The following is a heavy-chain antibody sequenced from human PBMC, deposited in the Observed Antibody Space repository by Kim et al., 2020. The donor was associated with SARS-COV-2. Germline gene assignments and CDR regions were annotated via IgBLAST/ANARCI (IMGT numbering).Heavy chain of an antibody. V-gene: IGHV3-30*18. J-gene: IGHJ4*01. CDR1: GFTFSSYG. D-gene: IGHD3-22*01. CDR2: ISYDGSNK. CDR3: AKGHYYDSSGYYFPKYY. Sequence: GGSLRLSCAASGFTFSSYGMHWVRQAPGKGLEWVAVISYDGSNKYYADSVKGRFTISRDNSKNTLYLQMNSLRAEDTAVYYCAKGHYYDSSGYYFPKYY.